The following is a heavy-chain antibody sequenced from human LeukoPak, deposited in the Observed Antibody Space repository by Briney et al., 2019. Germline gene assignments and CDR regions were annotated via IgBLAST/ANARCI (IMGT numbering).Heavy chain of an antibody. CDR1: DGSISSHY. J-gene: IGHJ3*02. CDR3: ARETTVVTPGRSDVFDI. Sequence: SENLSRTGTGSDGSISSHYWNWIRQPPGKGREWIGYIYYSGSTNYNPSLKSRVTISVDTSKNQFSLKLSSVTAAGTAVYYCARETTVVTPGRSDVFDIWGQGTMVTVSS. D-gene: IGHD4-23*01. CDR2: IYYSGST. V-gene: IGHV4-59*11.